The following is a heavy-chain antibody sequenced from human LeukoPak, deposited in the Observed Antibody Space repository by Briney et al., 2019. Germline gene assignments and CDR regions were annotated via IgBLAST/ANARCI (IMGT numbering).Heavy chain of an antibody. V-gene: IGHV1-8*03. D-gene: IGHD3-3*01. CDR3: AIWRGFYPVDAFDT. CDR2: MTPNSGNS. CDR1: GYTFTIPA. J-gene: IGHJ3*02. Sequence: ASVTLSFTASGYTFTIPAINWVRQAPGQGLEGMGGMTPNSGNSGYAQKFQGRITITRNTSISTAYMELSSLTSEDTAVYYCAIWRGFYPVDAFDTGGQGTMVTVSS.